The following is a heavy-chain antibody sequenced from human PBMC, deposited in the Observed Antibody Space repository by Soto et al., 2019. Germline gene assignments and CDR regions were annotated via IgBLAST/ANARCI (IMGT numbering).Heavy chain of an antibody. Sequence: GGPLRLSCAASGFTFSNAWMSWVRQAPGQGLEWVGRIKSKTDGGTTDYAAPVKGRFTISRDDSKNTLYLQMNSLKTEDTAVYYCTTDYPRSLPGYWGQGTLVTVSS. CDR1: GFTFSNAW. CDR3: TTDYPRSLPGY. CDR2: IKSKTDGGTT. V-gene: IGHV3-15*01. J-gene: IGHJ4*02.